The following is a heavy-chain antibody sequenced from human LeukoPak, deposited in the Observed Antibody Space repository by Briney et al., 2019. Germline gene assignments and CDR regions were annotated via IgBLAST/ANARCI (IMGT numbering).Heavy chain of an antibody. D-gene: IGHD2-15*01. Sequence: PSETLSLTCAVYGESLNSYYWSWVRQPPGGGLEWIGEIYESGTTKYNPSLKSRVAIFMVPSKQQFSLRLSSVTAADTAVYYCARGAWATRLASWGLGTPVIVSS. J-gene: IGHJ4*02. CDR3: ARGAWATRLAS. V-gene: IGHV4-34*01. CDR2: IYESGTT. CDR1: GESLNSYY.